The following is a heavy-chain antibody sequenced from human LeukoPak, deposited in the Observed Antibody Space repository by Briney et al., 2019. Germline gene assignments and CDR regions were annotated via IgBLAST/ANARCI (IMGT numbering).Heavy chain of an antibody. Sequence: GGSLRLSCAASGFTFSSYAMSWVRQAPGTGLEWVSGISGGGESTYYADSVKGRFTISRDNSKNTLYLQMNSLRAEDTAVYYCARTRSCSSTSCYIDYWGQGTLVTVSP. J-gene: IGHJ4*02. D-gene: IGHD2-2*02. V-gene: IGHV3-23*01. CDR3: ARTRSCSSTSCYIDY. CDR1: GFTFSSYA. CDR2: ISGGGEST.